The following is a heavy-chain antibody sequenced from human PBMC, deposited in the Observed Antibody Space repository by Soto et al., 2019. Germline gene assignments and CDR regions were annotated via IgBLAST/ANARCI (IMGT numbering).Heavy chain of an antibody. Sequence: EVQLLESGGGLVQPGGSLRLACAASGFTFNNYAMNWVRQAPGRGLEWVSIISPNGDSTYYADSVKGRFTISRDNSQQTVFLQMNSLRAEDTAIYFCAKVRLTDYLRYAPHLWGQGTLVTVSS. D-gene: IGHD2-8*01. CDR2: ISPNGDST. CDR1: GFTFNNYA. V-gene: IGHV3-23*01. J-gene: IGHJ3*01. CDR3: AKVRLTDYLRYAPHL.